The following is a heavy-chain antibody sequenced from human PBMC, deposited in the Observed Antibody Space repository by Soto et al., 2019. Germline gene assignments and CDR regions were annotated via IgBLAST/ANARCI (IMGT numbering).Heavy chain of an antibody. CDR2: ISSSSSVI. V-gene: IGHV3-48*01. CDR1: GVILCVCA. D-gene: IGHD7-27*01. Sequence: PWGSLRLSCATSGVILCVCAMTWFRQAPGKGLEWVSYISSSSSVIDYADSVKGRFSVSRDNARNSLYLQMNSLRAEDTAVYYCARDLSWGSNWYYYMDVWGKGTTVTVSS. J-gene: IGHJ6*03. CDR3: ARDLSWGSNWYYYMDV.